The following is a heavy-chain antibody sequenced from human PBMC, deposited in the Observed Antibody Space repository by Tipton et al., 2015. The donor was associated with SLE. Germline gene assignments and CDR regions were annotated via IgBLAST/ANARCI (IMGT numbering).Heavy chain of an antibody. D-gene: IGHD5-24*01. J-gene: IGHJ6*03. CDR3: ARHGGERWLPNYFYYYMDV. Sequence: QLVQSGPEVKKSGESLKISCKASGYRFDTYWIGWVRQMPGKGLEWMGIIYPDDSDTKYSPSFEGQVTISADMSITTAYLQWSSLKASDTAIYYCARHGGERWLPNYFYYYMDVWGKGTTVTVSS. V-gene: IGHV5-51*01. CDR1: GYRFDTYW. CDR2: IYPDDSDT.